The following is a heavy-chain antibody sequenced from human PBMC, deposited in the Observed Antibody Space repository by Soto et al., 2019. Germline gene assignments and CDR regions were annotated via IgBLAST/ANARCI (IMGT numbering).Heavy chain of an antibody. J-gene: IGHJ4*02. D-gene: IGHD3-22*01. V-gene: IGHV4-31*03. Sequence: KSSETLSLTCTVSGGSISSGGYYWSWIRQHPGKGLEWIGYIYYSGSTYYNPSLKSRVTISVDTSKNQFSLKLSSVTAADTAVYYCARSGYYYDSSGFLDYWGQGTLVTVSS. CDR2: IYYSGST. CDR3: ARSGYYYDSSGFLDY. CDR1: GGSISSGGYY.